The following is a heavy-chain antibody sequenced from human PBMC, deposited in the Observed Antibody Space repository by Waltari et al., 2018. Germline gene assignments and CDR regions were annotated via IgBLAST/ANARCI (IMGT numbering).Heavy chain of an antibody. D-gene: IGHD3-22*01. Sequence: QVQLQQWGAGLLKPSETLSLTCAVYGGSFSGYYWSWIRQPPGKGLGWLGEINHSGSTNYNPSLKSRVTISVDTSKNQFSLKLSSVTAADTAVYYCARVYRYYYDSSGYYYGPGYYFDYWGQGTLVTVSS. CDR3: ARVYRYYYDSSGYYYGPGYYFDY. V-gene: IGHV4-34*01. CDR1: GGSFSGYY. CDR2: INHSGST. J-gene: IGHJ4*02.